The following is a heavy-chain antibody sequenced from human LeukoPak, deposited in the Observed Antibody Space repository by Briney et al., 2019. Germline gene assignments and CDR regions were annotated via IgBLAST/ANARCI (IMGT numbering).Heavy chain of an antibody. Sequence: PSETLSLTCTVSGGSISSSSHYWGWIRQPPGKGLEWIGSIFYSGSTYYNPSLKSQVTTSVDTSKNQFSLKLNSVTAADTAVYYCARVYSSGRPRDAFDIWGQGTMVTVSS. J-gene: IGHJ3*02. CDR3: ARVYSSGRPRDAFDI. CDR1: GGSISSSSHY. CDR2: IFYSGST. V-gene: IGHV4-39*02. D-gene: IGHD6-19*01.